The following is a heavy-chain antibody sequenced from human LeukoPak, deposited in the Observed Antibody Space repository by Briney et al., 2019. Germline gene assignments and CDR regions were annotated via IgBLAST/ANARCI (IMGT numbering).Heavy chain of an antibody. V-gene: IGHV1-8*01. CDR2: MNPKSGNT. CDR1: GDTFTTYD. J-gene: IGHJ6*03. Sequence: GASVKVSCNISGDTFTTYDINWVRQATGQGLEWMGWMNPKSGNTVYAQKFQGRLTLTRHISISTAYMELSSLRSEDTAVYFCARAITIFDYYYMDVWGKGTTVTVSS. D-gene: IGHD3-3*01. CDR3: ARAITIFDYYYMDV.